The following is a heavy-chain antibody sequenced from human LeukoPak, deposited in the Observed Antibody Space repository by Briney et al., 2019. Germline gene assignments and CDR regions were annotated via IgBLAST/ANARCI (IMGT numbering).Heavy chain of an antibody. CDR2: ISYDGSNK. V-gene: IGHV3-30*18. CDR3: AKFSDEWWLHHPFDY. CDR1: GVTFSSYG. Sequence: GGSLRLSCAASGVTFSSYGMHWVRQAPGKGLEWVAVISYDGSNKYYADSVKGRFSISRDNSKNTLYLQMNSLRAEDTAVYYCAKFSDEWWLHHPFDYWGQGTLVTVSS. D-gene: IGHD2-8*01. J-gene: IGHJ4*02.